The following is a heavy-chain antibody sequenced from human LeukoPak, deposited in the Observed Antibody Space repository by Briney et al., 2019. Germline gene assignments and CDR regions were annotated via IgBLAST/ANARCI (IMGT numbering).Heavy chain of an antibody. Sequence: PGGSLRLSCAASGFTFTDFFMDWVRLTPGKGLEWIGRSRNKARSYSAEYAASVQGRFTISRDESKNSLYLQMNSLKTEDTAVYYCSRVASVAGSDYLDYWGQGTLVTVSS. J-gene: IGHJ4*02. D-gene: IGHD6-19*01. V-gene: IGHV3-72*01. CDR3: SRVASVAGSDYLDY. CDR2: SRNKARSYSA. CDR1: GFTFTDFF.